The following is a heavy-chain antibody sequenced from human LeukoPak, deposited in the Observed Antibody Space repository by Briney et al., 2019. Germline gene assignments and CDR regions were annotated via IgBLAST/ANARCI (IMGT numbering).Heavy chain of an antibody. CDR3: ARDKQGAANDAFDI. Sequence: SGTLSLTCAVSGGSISSSNWWSWVRQPPGKGLEWIGEIYHSGSTNYNPSLKSRVTISVDKSKNQFSLKLSSVTAADTAVYYCARDKQGAANDAFDIWGQGTMVTVSS. CDR1: GGSISSSNW. D-gene: IGHD1-26*01. CDR2: IYHSGST. V-gene: IGHV4-4*02. J-gene: IGHJ3*02.